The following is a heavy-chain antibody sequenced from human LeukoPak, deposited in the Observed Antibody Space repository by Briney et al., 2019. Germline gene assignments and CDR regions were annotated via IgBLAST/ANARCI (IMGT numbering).Heavy chain of an antibody. Sequence: GGSLGLSCAASGFTFSSYGMHWVRQAPGKGLEWVAVISYDGSNKYYADSVKGRFTISRDNSKNTLYLQMNSLRAEDTAVYYCAKIGGVIDYWGQGTLVTVSS. V-gene: IGHV3-30*18. D-gene: IGHD3-10*01. J-gene: IGHJ4*02. CDR3: AKIGGVIDY. CDR2: ISYDGSNK. CDR1: GFTFSSYG.